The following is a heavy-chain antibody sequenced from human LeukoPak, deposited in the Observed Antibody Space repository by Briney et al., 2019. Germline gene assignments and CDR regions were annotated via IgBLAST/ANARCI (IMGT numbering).Heavy chain of an antibody. CDR3: TRRVDASRWYDP. D-gene: IGHD2-15*01. CDR2: ISNDGTTT. V-gene: IGHV3-74*01. J-gene: IGHJ5*02. Sequence: GGSLRLSCAASGFSFSSYWMHWVRRAPGEGLVWVSRISNDGTTTIYADSVKGRFTISRDNAKNMVYLEMNSLRVDDTAVYYCTRRVDASRWYDPWGQGTLVTV. CDR1: GFSFSSYW.